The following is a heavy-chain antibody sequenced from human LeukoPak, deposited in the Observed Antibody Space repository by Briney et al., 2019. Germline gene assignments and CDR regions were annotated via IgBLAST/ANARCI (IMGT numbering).Heavy chain of an antibody. Sequence: ASVKVSCKASGYTFTGYYVHWVRQAPGQGLEWMGRINPNSGDTNYAQKFQGWVTMTRDTSISTAYMELSRLRSDDTAVYYCARDGWSGYIDYWGQGTLVTVSS. CDR3: ARDGWSGYIDY. CDR1: GYTFTGYY. CDR2: INPNSGDT. J-gene: IGHJ4*02. V-gene: IGHV1-2*04. D-gene: IGHD3-3*01.